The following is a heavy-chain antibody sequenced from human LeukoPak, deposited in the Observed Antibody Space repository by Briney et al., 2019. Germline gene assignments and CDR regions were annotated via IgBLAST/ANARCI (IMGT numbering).Heavy chain of an antibody. CDR3: AKEAHYYDSSGYYLRDY. V-gene: IGHV3-23*01. D-gene: IGHD3-22*01. CDR1: GFTFSSYA. J-gene: IGHJ4*02. Sequence: GGSLRLSCAASGFTFSSYAMSWVRQAPGKGLEWVSAISGSGGSTYYADSVKGRFTISRDNSKNTLYLQMNSLRADDTAVYYCAKEAHYYDSSGYYLRDYWGQGTLVTVSS. CDR2: ISGSGGST.